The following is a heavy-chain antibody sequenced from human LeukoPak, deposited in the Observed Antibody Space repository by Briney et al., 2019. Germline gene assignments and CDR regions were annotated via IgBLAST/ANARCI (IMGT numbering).Heavy chain of an antibody. D-gene: IGHD2-15*01. CDR1: GFTFNMFW. J-gene: IGHJ4*02. Sequence: GGSLRLSCAASGFTFNMFWMTWVRQAPGKGLEWVANIKQDGSEENYGDSVKGRFTISRDNAKNSLYLQMNSLRAEDTAVYYCAKDEGSGTWHYWGRGTLVIVSS. V-gene: IGHV3-7*03. CDR2: IKQDGSEE. CDR3: AKDEGSGTWHY.